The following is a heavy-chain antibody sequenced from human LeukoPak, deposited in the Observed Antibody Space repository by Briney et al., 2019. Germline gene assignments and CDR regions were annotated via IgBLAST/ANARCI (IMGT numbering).Heavy chain of an antibody. J-gene: IGHJ3*02. CDR2: IRYDGTSK. CDR3: AKNGNTFDI. V-gene: IGHV3-30*02. CDR1: GFTFSTYG. D-gene: IGHD2/OR15-2a*01. Sequence: GGSLRLSCAASGFTFSTYGVHWVRQAPGKGLEWVSFIRYDGTSKFYADSVKGRFTISRDNSKNTLYLKVNSLRAEDTAVYYCAKNGNTFDIWGQGTMVTVSS.